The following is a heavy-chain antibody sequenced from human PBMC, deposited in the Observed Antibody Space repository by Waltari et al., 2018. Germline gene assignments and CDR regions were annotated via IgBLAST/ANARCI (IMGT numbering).Heavy chain of an antibody. CDR1: GYSFTSYW. D-gene: IGHD2-15*01. J-gene: IGHJ5*02. CDR2: IFPGDSDT. CDR3: ARSPQVLHNWFDP. V-gene: IGHV5-51*01. Sequence: EVQLVQSGAEVKKPGQSLKISCKGSGYSFTSYWNGWVRQRPGKGLECMGIIFPGDSDTRYSPSFQGQVTISADKSISTAYLQWSSLKASDTAMYYCARSPQVLHNWFDPWGQGTLVTVSS.